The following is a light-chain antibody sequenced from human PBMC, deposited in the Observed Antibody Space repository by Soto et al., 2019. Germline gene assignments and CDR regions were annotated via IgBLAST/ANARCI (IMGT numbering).Light chain of an antibody. CDR1: QSINTY. CDR2: DAS. J-gene: IGKJ1*01. V-gene: IGKV3D-15*01. Sequence: ENVLTQSPATLSLSPGEGATLSCRASQSINTYLAWYQQKPGQAPRLLIYDASKRATGIPARFSGSGSGTEFTLTISSLQSEDFAVYYCQQYNNWPWTFGQGTKVDIK. CDR3: QQYNNWPWT.